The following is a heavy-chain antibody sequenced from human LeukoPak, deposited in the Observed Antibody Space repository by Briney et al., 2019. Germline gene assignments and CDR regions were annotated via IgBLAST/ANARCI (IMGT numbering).Heavy chain of an antibody. CDR1: GCTFSGST. CDR3: SRHEALPGDY. Sequence: GGSLKLSCAASGCTFSGSTVHWVRQASGKGLEWVGHIRTKAYNYATAYAASVRGRFTISRDDSKNTAYLQMNSLKTEDTAVYDCSRHEALPGDYWGQGTLVTVSS. D-gene: IGHD2-21*02. CDR2: IRTKAYNYAT. V-gene: IGHV3-73*01. J-gene: IGHJ4*02.